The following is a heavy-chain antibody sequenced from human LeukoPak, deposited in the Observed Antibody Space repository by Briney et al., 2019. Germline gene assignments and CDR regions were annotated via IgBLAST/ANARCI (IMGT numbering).Heavy chain of an antibody. CDR2: IYPDDSDT. CDR1: GYSFTTYW. Sequence: PGESLKISCRGFGYSFTTYWIGWVRQMPGEGLEWMGSIYPDDSDTRYSPSFQGQVTMSADKSVNTAFLQWTILKATDTAMYYCVRLPRFLGAAWGPDSWGQGTLVTVSP. V-gene: IGHV5-51*01. D-gene: IGHD7-27*01. J-gene: IGHJ4*02. CDR3: VRLPRFLGAAWGPDS.